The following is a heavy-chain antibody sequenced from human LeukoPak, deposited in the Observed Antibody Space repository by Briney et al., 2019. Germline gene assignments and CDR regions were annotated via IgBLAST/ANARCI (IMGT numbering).Heavy chain of an antibody. J-gene: IGHJ3*02. CDR2: IYYSGST. Sequence: PSQTLSLTCTVSGGSISSGGYSWSWIRQHPGKGLEWIGYIYYSGSTYYNPSLKSRVTISVDTSKNQFSLKLSSVTAADTAVYYCARSYYYDAFDIWGQGTMVTVSS. CDR1: GGSISSGGYS. D-gene: IGHD3-10*01. CDR3: ARSYYYDAFDI. V-gene: IGHV4-31*03.